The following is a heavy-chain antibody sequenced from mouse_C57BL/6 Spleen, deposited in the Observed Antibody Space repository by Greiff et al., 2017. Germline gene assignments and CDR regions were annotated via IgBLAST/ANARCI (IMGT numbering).Heavy chain of an antibody. CDR2: IHPNSGST. CDR1: GYTFTSYW. Sequence: QVQLQQSGAELVKPGASVKLSCKASGYTFTSYWMHWVKQRPGQGLEWIGMIHPNSGSTNYNEKFKSKATLTVDKSSSTAYMQLSSLTSEDSAVYYCARSDYYSNYSYYFDYWGQGTTLTVSS. V-gene: IGHV1-64*01. J-gene: IGHJ2*01. CDR3: ARSDYYSNYSYYFDY. D-gene: IGHD2-5*01.